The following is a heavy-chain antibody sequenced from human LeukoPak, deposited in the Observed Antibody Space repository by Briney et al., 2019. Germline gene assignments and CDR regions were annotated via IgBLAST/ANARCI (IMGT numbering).Heavy chain of an antibody. CDR3: ARGLRFLEWLLSWFDP. D-gene: IGHD3-3*01. CDR1: GYTFTSYD. Sequence: ASVEVSCKASGYTFTSYDINWVRQATGQGLEWMGWMNPNSGNTGYAQKFQGRVTMTRNTSISTAYMELSSLRSEDTAVYYCARGLRFLEWLLSWFDPWGQGTLVTVSP. J-gene: IGHJ5*02. CDR2: MNPNSGNT. V-gene: IGHV1-8*01.